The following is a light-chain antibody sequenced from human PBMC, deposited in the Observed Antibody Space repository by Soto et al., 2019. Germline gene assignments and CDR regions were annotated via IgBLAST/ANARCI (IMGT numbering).Light chain of an antibody. Sequence: EIVFTQSPGTLSLSPGERATLSCRASQSVSSSYLAWYQQKPGQAPRLIIYGASSRDTGIPARFSGSGSGTEFTLTISSLEPEDFEVYDCQQRSNWTPTFGQGTKVDIK. CDR1: QSVSSSY. V-gene: IGKV3D-20*02. J-gene: IGKJ1*01. CDR3: QQRSNWTPT. CDR2: GAS.